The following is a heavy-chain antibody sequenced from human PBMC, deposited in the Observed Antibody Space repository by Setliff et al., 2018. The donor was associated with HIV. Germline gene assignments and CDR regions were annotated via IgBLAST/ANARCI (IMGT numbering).Heavy chain of an antibody. V-gene: IGHV4-38-2*01. Sequence: SETLSLTCAVSGYSISSGYFWGWIRQPPGKGLEWIVSLYHSGTNFYNPSLKSRVTISLDTSTYRFTLKLNSVTAADTAIYYCARQVGSQFIYCAYYFDSWGQGALVTVSS. CDR3: ARQVGSQFIYCAYYFDS. J-gene: IGHJ4*02. CDR2: LYHSGTN. D-gene: IGHD1-26*01. CDR1: GYSISSGYF.